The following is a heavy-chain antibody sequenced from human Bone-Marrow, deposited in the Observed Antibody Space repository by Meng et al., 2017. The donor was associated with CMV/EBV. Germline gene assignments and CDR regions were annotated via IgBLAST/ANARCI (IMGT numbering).Heavy chain of an antibody. CDR3: AKDPRCSNTTCLLGSGYFDY. CDR1: GFTFDDYA. D-gene: IGHD2-2*01. Sequence: SLKISCAASGFTFDDYAMHWVRQAPGKGLEWVSGISWNSGSTGYADSVKGRFTISRENAKNSLYLQMNSLRAEDTALYYCAKDPRCSNTTCLLGSGYFDYWGQGTLVTV. CDR2: ISWNSGST. V-gene: IGHV3-9*01. J-gene: IGHJ4*02.